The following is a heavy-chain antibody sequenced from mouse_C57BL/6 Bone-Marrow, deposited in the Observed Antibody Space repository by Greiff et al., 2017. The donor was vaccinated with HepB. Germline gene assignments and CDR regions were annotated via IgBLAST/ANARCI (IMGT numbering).Heavy chain of an antibody. CDR3: ARTYSGNYDFDY. CDR2: ISDGGSYT. CDR1: GFTFSSYA. Sequence: DVMLVESGGGLVKPGGSLKLSCAASGFTFSSYAMSWVRQTPEKRLEWVATISDGGSYTYYPDNVKGRFTISRDNAKNNLYLQLSHLKSEDTAMYYCARTYSGNYDFDYCGQGNTLTVSS. V-gene: IGHV5-4*03. J-gene: IGHJ2*01. D-gene: IGHD2-10*01.